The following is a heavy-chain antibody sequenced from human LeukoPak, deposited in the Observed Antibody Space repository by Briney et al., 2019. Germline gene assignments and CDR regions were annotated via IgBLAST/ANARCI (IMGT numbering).Heavy chain of an antibody. V-gene: IGHV4-59*08. D-gene: IGHD5-18*01. CDR2: IYYSGST. CDR1: GGSISGYY. J-gene: IGHJ3*02. CDR3: ARPGVGSGRYGAFDI. Sequence: SETLSLTCTVSGGSISGYYWAWIRQPPGKGLEWIGSIYYSGSTNYNPSLESRVTMSVDTSKNQFSLKLRSVTAADTAVYYCARPGVGSGRYGAFDIWGQGTLVTVSS.